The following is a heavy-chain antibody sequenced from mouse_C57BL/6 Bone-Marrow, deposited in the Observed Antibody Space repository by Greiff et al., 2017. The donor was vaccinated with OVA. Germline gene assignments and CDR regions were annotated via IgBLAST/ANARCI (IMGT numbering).Heavy chain of an antibody. V-gene: IGHV5-9-1*02. Sequence: EVQLQESGEGLVKPGGSLKLSCAASGFTFSSYAMSWVRQTPEKRLEWVAYISSGGDYIYYADTVKGRFTISRDNARNTLYLQMSSLKSEDTAMYYCTRGTGGVSFDYWGQGTTLTVSS. D-gene: IGHD4-1*01. CDR2: ISSGGDYI. CDR1: GFTFSSYA. J-gene: IGHJ2*01. CDR3: TRGTGGVSFDY.